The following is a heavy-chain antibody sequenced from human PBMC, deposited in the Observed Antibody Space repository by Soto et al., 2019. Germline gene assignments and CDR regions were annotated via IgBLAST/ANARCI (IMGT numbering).Heavy chain of an antibody. V-gene: IGHV3-23*01. CDR1: GFTFSSYA. J-gene: IGHJ5*02. CDR3: AKDSAAYYDSSGYWAWFDP. D-gene: IGHD3-22*01. CDR2: ISGRGGST. Sequence: EVQLLESGGGLVQPGGSLRLSCAASGFTFSSYAMSWVRQAPGKGLEWVSAISGRGGSTYYADSVKGRFTISRDNSKNTLYLQMNSLRAEDTAVYYCAKDSAAYYDSSGYWAWFDPWGQGTLVTVSS.